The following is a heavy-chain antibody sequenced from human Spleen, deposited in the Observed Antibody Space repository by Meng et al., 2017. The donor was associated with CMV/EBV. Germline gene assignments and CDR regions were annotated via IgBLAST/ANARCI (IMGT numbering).Heavy chain of an antibody. CDR2: INHSGST. J-gene: IGHJ6*02. CDR3: ARGRTTRYYYYGMDV. D-gene: IGHD4-11*01. CDR1: GFTFSNYA. V-gene: IGHV4-34*01. Sequence: ESLKISCAASGFTFSNYAMHWVRQAPGKGLEWIGEINHSGSTNYNPSLKSRVTISVDTSKNQFSLKLSSVTAADTAVYYCARGRTTRYYYYGMDVWGQGTTVTVSS.